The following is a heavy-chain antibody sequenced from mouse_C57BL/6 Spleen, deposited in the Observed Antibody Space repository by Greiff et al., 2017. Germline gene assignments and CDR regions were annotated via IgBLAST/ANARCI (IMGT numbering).Heavy chain of an antibody. J-gene: IGHJ1*03. CDR2: IHPNSGST. V-gene: IGHV1-64*01. Sequence: VQLQQPGAELVKPGASVKLSCKASGYTFTSYWMHWVKQRPGQGLEWIGMIHPNSGSTNYNEKFKSKATLPVDKSSSPAYMQLSSLTSEDSAVYYCARDDGSRDWYFDVWGTGTTVTVSS. CDR3: ARDDGSRDWYFDV. CDR1: GYTFTSYW. D-gene: IGHD1-1*01.